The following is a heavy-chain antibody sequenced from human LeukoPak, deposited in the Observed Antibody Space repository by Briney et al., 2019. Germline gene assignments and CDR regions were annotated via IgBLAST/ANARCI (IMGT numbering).Heavy chain of an antibody. J-gene: IGHJ5*02. CDR3: ARVGRAVADYNWFDP. V-gene: IGHV3-7*01. Sequence: GGSLRLSCAASGFTFSSYWMSWVRQAPGKGLEWVAHIKQDGSEKYYVDSVRGRFTISRDNAKNSLYLQMNSLRAEDTAVYYCARVGRAVADYNWFDPWGQGTLVTVSS. CDR2: IKQDGSEK. CDR1: GFTFSSYW. D-gene: IGHD6-19*01.